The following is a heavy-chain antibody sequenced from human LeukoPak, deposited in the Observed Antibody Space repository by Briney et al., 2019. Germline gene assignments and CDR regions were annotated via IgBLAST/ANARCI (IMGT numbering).Heavy chain of an antibody. CDR1: GGSITSGTW. V-gene: IGHV4-4*02. CDR3: ARAELWLDY. Sequence: SGTLSLTCSVSGGSITSGTWWGWVRQPPGQGLEWIGEIYHSGSTNYNPSLKSRATISIDKSKNQFSLKLTSVTAADTAVYYCARAELWLDYWGQGTLVTVSS. CDR2: IYHSGST. D-gene: IGHD5-18*01. J-gene: IGHJ4*02.